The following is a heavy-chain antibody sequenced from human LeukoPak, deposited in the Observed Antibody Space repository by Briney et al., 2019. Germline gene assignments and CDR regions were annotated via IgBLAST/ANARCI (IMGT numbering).Heavy chain of an antibody. CDR1: GFTFSSCA. D-gene: IGHD2-15*01. CDR3: AKDRGYCSGGSCYFDY. Sequence: GGSLRLSCAGSGFTFSSCAMSWVRQAPGKGLEWVSAISGSGGSTYYADSVKGRFTISRDNSKNTLYLQMNSLRAEDTAVYYCAKDRGYCSGGSCYFDYWGQGTLVTVSS. CDR2: ISGSGGST. J-gene: IGHJ4*02. V-gene: IGHV3-23*01.